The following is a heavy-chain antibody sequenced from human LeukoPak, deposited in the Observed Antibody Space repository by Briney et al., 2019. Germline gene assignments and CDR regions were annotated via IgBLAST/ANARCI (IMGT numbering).Heavy chain of an antibody. CDR2: INHSGST. Sequence: SETLSLTCAVYGGSFSGYYWSWIRQPPGKGLEWIGEINHSGSTNYNPSLKSRVTISVDTSKNQFSPKLSSVTAADTAVYYCARCTMVRGVSDYWGQGTLVTVSS. CDR3: ARCTMVRGVSDY. CDR1: GGSFSGYY. V-gene: IGHV4-34*01. J-gene: IGHJ4*02. D-gene: IGHD3-10*01.